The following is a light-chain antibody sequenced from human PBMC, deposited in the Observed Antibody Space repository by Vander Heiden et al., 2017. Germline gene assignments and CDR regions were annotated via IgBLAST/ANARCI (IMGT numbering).Light chain of an antibody. CDR3: NSRDSSGNHLGV. CDR2: GKN. J-gene: IGLJ3*02. V-gene: IGLV3-19*01. CDR1: SLRSYY. Sequence: SSELTQAPAVSVALGQPVRITCQGDSLRSYYASWYRQKPGQAPVLVIYGKNNRPSGIPDRFSGSSSGNTASLTITGAQAEDEADYYCNSRDSSGNHLGVFGGGTKLTVL.